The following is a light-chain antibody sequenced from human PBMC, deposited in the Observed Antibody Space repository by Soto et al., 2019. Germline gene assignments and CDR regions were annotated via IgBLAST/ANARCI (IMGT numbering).Light chain of an antibody. CDR3: QQYDNWPRT. V-gene: IGKV3-15*01. CDR2: GAS. J-gene: IGKJ1*01. Sequence: EIVMTQSPGTLSVSPGERATLSCRASQGVSSNLAWYQQKPGQAPRLLIFGASTRATGFPPRFSGSGSGTEFTLTISSLQSGDFAVYYCQQYDNWPRTFGQGTRVEIK. CDR1: QGVSSN.